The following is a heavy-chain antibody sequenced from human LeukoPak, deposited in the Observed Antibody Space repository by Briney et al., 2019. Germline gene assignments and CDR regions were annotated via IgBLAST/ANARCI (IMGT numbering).Heavy chain of an antibody. D-gene: IGHD3-22*01. CDR1: GYRFSDYW. V-gene: IGHV5-51*01. CDR3: TRLNAHSRGYYYYGMDV. CDR2: IFPDDSDS. Sequence: GESLKIACKASGYRFSDYWIGWVRQRPGKGLEYMGIIFPDDSDSRYSPSFQGQVTISADRSTSSVYLQWRSLNASDTGMYYCTRLNAHSRGYYYYGMDVWGQGTTVTVSS. J-gene: IGHJ6*02.